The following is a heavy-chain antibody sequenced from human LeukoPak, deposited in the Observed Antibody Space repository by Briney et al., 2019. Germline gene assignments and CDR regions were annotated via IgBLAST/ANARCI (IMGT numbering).Heavy chain of an antibody. Sequence: SGGSLRLSCAASGFTFSSYGMHWVRQAPGKGLDWVAFIHHDGSNKYYADSVRGRFTISRDNSKNTLYLQMNSLRAEDTAVYFCARVTGYMIEDYFDYWGQGTLVTVSS. J-gene: IGHJ4*02. D-gene: IGHD3-9*01. CDR3: ARVTGYMIEDYFDY. CDR2: IHHDGSNK. CDR1: GFTFSSYG. V-gene: IGHV3-30*02.